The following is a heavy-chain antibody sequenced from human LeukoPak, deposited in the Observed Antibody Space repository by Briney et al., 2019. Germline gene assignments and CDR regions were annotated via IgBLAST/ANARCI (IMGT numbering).Heavy chain of an antibody. J-gene: IGHJ6*03. CDR3: ARGLALADHYYDYYMDV. V-gene: IGHV4-59*01. CDR1: GGSINSYY. Sequence: KPSETLSLTCTVSGGSINSYYWSWIRQPPGKGLEWIGYIYYSGSTNYNPSLKSRVTISVDTSKNQFSLKLSSVTAADTAVYYCARGLALADHYYDYYMDVWGKGTTVTVSS. D-gene: IGHD6-19*01. CDR2: IYYSGST.